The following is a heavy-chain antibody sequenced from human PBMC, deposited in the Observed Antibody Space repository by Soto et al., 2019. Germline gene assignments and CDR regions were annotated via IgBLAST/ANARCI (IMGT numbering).Heavy chain of an antibody. Sequence: QVQLQESGPGLVKPSQTLSLTCTVSGGSISSGDHYWSWIRQPPGKGLEWIGYMYYSGSTYFNPALKSRVTISVDTYKNQFSLKLGSVTAADTAVYYCARRSYYGSYGLDVWGQGTTVTVSS. CDR3: ARRSYYGSYGLDV. CDR2: MYYSGST. J-gene: IGHJ6*02. D-gene: IGHD3-10*01. CDR1: GGSISSGDHY. V-gene: IGHV4-30-4*01.